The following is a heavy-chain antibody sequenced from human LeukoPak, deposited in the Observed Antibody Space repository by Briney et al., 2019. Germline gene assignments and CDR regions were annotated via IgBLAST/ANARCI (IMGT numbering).Heavy chain of an antibody. Sequence: SETLSLTCAVSGYSISSGYYWGWIRQPPGKGLEWIGSIYHSGSTYYNPSLKSRVTISVDTSKNQFSLKLSSVTAADTAVYYCARVGDGDYVIDYWGQGTLVTVSS. D-gene: IGHD4-17*01. CDR2: IYHSGST. CDR1: GYSISSGYY. V-gene: IGHV4-38-2*01. J-gene: IGHJ4*02. CDR3: ARVGDGDYVIDY.